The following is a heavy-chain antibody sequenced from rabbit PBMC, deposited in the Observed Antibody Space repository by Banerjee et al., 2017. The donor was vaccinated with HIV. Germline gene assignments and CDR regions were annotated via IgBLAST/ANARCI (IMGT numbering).Heavy chain of an antibody. CDR1: GFSFSTSYY. D-gene: IGHD8-1*01. J-gene: IGHJ6*01. V-gene: IGHV1S40*01. CDR2: IDTGSSGST. CDR3: ARGGVGTTYPYGGMDL. Sequence: QSLEESGGGLVKPGASLTLTCTASGFSFSTSYYMCWVRQAPGKGLEWIGCIDTGSSGSTWYASWVNGRFTISKTSSTTVTLQMTSLTAADTATYFCARGGVGTTYPYGGMDLWGPGTLVTVS.